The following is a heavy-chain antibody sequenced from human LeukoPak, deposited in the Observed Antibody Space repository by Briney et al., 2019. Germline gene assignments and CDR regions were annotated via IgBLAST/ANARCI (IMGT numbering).Heavy chain of an antibody. V-gene: IGHV1-24*01. D-gene: IGHD5-18*01. CDR1: GKTLSDVS. CDR2: SDPEDGER. CDR3: VTGFTTMAVDYFDY. Sequence: ASVKVSCKVSGKTLSDVSIHWLRSPPGKGLEWLGGSDPEDGERIYAQMFQGRVTMTEDTSIDTAYMELSSLRSEDTAVYYCVTGFTTMAVDYFDYWGQGTLVTVSP. J-gene: IGHJ4*02.